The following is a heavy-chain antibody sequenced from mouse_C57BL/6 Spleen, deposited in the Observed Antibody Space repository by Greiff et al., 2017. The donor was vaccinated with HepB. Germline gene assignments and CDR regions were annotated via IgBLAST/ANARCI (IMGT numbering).Heavy chain of an antibody. D-gene: IGHD1-1*01. V-gene: IGHV7-1*01. CDR2: SRNKANDYTT. CDR1: GFTFSDFY. CDR3: ARDDGTTVVAPFAY. Sequence: EVKVVESGGGLVQSGRSLRLSCATSGFTFSDFYMEWVRQAPGKGLEWIAASRNKANDYTTEYSASVKGRFIVSRDTSQSILYLQMNALRAEDTAIYYCARDDGTTVVAPFAYWGQGTLVTVSA. J-gene: IGHJ3*01.